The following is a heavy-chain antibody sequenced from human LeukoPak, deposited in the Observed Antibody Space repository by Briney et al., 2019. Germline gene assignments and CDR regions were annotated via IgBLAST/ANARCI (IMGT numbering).Heavy chain of an antibody. J-gene: IGHJ4*02. CDR1: GFTFSSYS. V-gene: IGHV3-21*06. CDR3: ARVQYNGFDC. D-gene: IGHD1-14*01. Sequence: PGGSLRLSCAASGFTFSSYSMNWVRQAPGKGPEWVSLISDSSGHIYYADSVKGRFTISRDNAKNSLYLQMNSLRVEDTALYYCARVQYNGFDCWGQGTLVTVSS. CDR2: ISDSSGHI.